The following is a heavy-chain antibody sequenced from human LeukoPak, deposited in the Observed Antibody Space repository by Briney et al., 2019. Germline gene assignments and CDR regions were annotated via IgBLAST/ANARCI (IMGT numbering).Heavy chain of an antibody. CDR2: IIPIFGTA. CDR3: ARDASSSSWHNWFDP. Sequence: SVKVSCKASGGTFISYAISWVRQAPGQGLEWMGGIIPIFGTANYAQKFQGRVTITADKSTSTAYMELSSLRSEDTAVYYCARDASSSSWHNWFDPWGQGTLVTVSS. V-gene: IGHV1-69*06. D-gene: IGHD6-13*01. CDR1: GGTFISYA. J-gene: IGHJ5*02.